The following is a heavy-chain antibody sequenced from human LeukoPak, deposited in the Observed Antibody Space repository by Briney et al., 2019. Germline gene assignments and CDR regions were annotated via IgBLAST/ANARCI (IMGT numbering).Heavy chain of an antibody. CDR1: GYTFTTYG. Sequence: GASVKVSCKAIGYTFTTYGIAWVREAPGQGLEWMGWISTYKGTTNYTQKFQGRVAMTTDTSTSTAYMELRSLRSDDTVVYYCARYSSSWYYYMDVWGKGTTVTVSS. J-gene: IGHJ6*03. D-gene: IGHD6-13*01. CDR3: ARYSSSWYYYMDV. CDR2: ISTYKGTT. V-gene: IGHV1-18*04.